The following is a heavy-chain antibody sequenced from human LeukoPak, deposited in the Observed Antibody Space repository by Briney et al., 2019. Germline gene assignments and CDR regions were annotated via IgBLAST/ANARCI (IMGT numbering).Heavy chain of an antibody. V-gene: IGHV3-48*02. CDR1: GFTFSSYS. D-gene: IGHD6-13*01. J-gene: IGHJ4*02. CDR2: ISSSSTI. CDR3: ARVWGIAAAGGEIEY. Sequence: GGSLRLSCAASGFTFSSYSMNWVRQAPGKGLEWVSYISSSSTIYYADSVKGRFTISRDNAKNSLYLQMNSLRDEDTAAYYCARVWGIAAAGGEIEYWGQGTLVTVSS.